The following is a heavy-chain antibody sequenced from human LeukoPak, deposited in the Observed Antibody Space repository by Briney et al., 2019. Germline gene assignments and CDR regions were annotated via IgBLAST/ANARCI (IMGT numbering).Heavy chain of an antibody. J-gene: IGHJ4*02. CDR3: AKHNYGGIFAS. CDR1: GFTFSAYG. D-gene: IGHD4-17*01. Sequence: PGESLRLSCAASGFTFSAYGMSWVRQAPGKGLEWVSHISDTVRDTWYANSVKGRFIISRDNSRDTVYLQMSSLRPEDTALYFCAKHNYGGIFASWGQGTLVTVSS. CDR2: ISDTVRDT. V-gene: IGHV3-23*01.